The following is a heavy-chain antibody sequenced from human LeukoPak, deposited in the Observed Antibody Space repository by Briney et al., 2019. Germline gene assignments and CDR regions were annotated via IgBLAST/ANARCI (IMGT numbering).Heavy chain of an antibody. CDR2: INHSGST. CDR1: GGSFSGYY. CDR3: ARAGYSYGPDY. Sequence: PSETLSLTCAVYGGSFSGYYWSWIRQPPGKGLEWIGEINHSGSTNYNPSLKSRVTISVDTSKNQFSLKLRSVTAADTAVYYCARAGYSYGPDYWGQGTLVTVSS. V-gene: IGHV4-34*01. D-gene: IGHD5-18*01. J-gene: IGHJ4*02.